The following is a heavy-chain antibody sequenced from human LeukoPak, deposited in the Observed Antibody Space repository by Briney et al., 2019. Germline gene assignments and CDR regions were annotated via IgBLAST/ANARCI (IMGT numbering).Heavy chain of an antibody. CDR2: IYYSGST. J-gene: IGHJ6*02. CDR3: ARDRAGYGDLGYCGMDV. V-gene: IGHV4-31*03. Sequence: SETLSLTCTVSGGSISSGGYYWSWIRQHPGKGLEWIGYIYYSGSTYYNPSLKSRVTISVDTSKNQFSLKLSSVTAADTAVYYCARDRAGYGDLGYCGMDVWGQGTTVTVSS. D-gene: IGHD4-17*01. CDR1: GGSISSGGYY.